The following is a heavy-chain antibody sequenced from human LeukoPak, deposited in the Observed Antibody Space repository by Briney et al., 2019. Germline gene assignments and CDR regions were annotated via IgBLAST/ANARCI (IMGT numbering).Heavy chain of an antibody. V-gene: IGHV4-59*03. Sequence: SETLSLTCTVSGASIDSYYWSWVRQPPGQALEWIGYIYYSGSTNYNPSLKSRVTISVDTSKNQSSLKLSSVTAPDTAVYYCATSRAYDYHFDYWGQGTLVTVSS. J-gene: IGHJ4*02. D-gene: IGHD5-12*01. CDR2: IYYSGST. CDR3: ATSRAYDYHFDY. CDR1: GASIDSYY.